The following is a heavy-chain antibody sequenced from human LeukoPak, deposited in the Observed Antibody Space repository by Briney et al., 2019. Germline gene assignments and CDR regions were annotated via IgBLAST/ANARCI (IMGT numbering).Heavy chain of an antibody. Sequence: ASVKFSCKASGYTFTDYYMHWLRQAPGQGLEWMGWMHPNSGGTNYAQKFQGRVTMTRDTSISTAYMDLSSLRSDDTAVYYCARHTTIFGVAIIDIWGQGTMVTVSS. J-gene: IGHJ3*02. CDR3: ARHTTIFGVAIIDI. V-gene: IGHV1-2*02. CDR2: MHPNSGGT. CDR1: GYTFTDYY. D-gene: IGHD3-3*01.